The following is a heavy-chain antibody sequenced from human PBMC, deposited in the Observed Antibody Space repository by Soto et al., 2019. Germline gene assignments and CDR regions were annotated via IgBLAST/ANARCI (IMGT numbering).Heavy chain of an antibody. Sequence: PGGSLRLSCAASAFAFRNYDMHWVRQAPGQGLEWVASISFDGSNKYYAASVRGRFTISRDNFKNTLYLQMNSLRAEDTAVYYCARDNCCGDCYPDFFGMDVWGQGTTVTVSS. V-gene: IGHV3-30*14. D-gene: IGHD2-21*02. CDR1: AFAFRNYD. J-gene: IGHJ6*02. CDR3: ARDNCCGDCYPDFFGMDV. CDR2: ISFDGSNK.